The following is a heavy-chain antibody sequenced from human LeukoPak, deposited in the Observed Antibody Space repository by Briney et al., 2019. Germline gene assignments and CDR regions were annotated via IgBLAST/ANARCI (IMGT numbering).Heavy chain of an antibody. CDR1: GGSFSGYY. CDR3: ARVEDSSSWYDYYYYGMDV. Sequence: SETLSLTCAVYGGSFSGYYWSWIRQPPGKGLEWIGEINHSGSTNYNPSLKSRVTISVDTSMNQFSLKLSSVTAADTAVYYCARVEDSSSWYDYYYYGMDVWGQGTTVTVSS. D-gene: IGHD6-13*01. CDR2: INHSGST. V-gene: IGHV4-34*01. J-gene: IGHJ6*02.